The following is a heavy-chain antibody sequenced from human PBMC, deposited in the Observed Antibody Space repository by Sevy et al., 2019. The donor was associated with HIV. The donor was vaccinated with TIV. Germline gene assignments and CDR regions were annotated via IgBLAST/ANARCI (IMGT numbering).Heavy chain of an antibody. J-gene: IGHJ4*02. Sequence: GGSLRLSCAASGFTFSSYGMNWVRQAPGKGLEWVAFIRYDGSNKYYADSVKGRFTISRDNSKNTLYLQMNSLRAEDTAVYYCAKDPHGAAGGYYFDYWGQGTLVTVSS. CDR3: AKDPHGAAGGYYFDY. CDR2: IRYDGSNK. CDR1: GFTFSSYG. V-gene: IGHV3-30*02. D-gene: IGHD6-25*01.